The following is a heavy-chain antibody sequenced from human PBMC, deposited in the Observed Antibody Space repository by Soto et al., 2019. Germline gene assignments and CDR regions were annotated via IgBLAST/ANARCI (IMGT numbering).Heavy chain of an antibody. Sequence: EAQLVESGGGLVQPGRSLRLSCVASGFTFDDYAIHWVRQAPGKGLEWVSGISWNVAATGYADSVKGRFTISRDNAKNSLYLQMSSLRTEDTAIYYCANLPLYGSGFDCWGQGTLVTVSS. D-gene: IGHD3-10*01. CDR3: ANLPLYGSGFDC. V-gene: IGHV3-9*01. CDR2: ISWNVAAT. J-gene: IGHJ4*02. CDR1: GFTFDDYA.